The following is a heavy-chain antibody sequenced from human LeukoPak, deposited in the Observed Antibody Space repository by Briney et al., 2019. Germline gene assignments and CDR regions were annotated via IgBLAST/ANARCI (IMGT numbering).Heavy chain of an antibody. J-gene: IGHJ4*02. CDR2: ISYDGSNK. CDR3: AREAGGPVAGTGYYFDY. D-gene: IGHD6-19*01. Sequence: GGSLRLSCATSGFTFSNYAMNWVRQAPGKGLEWVAVISYDGSNKYYADSVKGRFTISRDNSKNTLYLQMNSLRAEDTAVYYCAREAGGPVAGTGYYFDYWGQGTLVTVSS. CDR1: GFTFSNYA. V-gene: IGHV3-30*04.